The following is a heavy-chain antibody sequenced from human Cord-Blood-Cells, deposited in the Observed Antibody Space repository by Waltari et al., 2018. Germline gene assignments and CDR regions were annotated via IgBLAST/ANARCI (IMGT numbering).Heavy chain of an antibody. Sequence: EMQLVESGRGLVRPGGSLRPSCLASGLTVTGYDMGWVRQAPGKGLEWVSVIYSGGSTYYADSVKGRFTISRDNSKNTLYLQMNSLRAEDTAVYYCAREGGSYYFDYWGQGTLVTVSS. CDR2: IYSGGST. J-gene: IGHJ4*02. CDR1: GLTVTGYD. D-gene: IGHD1-26*01. V-gene: IGHV3-66*01. CDR3: AREGGSYYFDY.